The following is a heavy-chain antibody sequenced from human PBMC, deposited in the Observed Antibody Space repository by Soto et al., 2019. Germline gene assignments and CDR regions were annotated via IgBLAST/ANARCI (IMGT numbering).Heavy chain of an antibody. V-gene: IGHV3-9*01. CDR2: IGWDSGTI. CDR3: AKDPHGSAIYGMDV. D-gene: IGHD3-10*01. J-gene: IGHJ6*02. Sequence: EVQLVEAGGGLVQPGRSLRLSCAASGFTFDDYAMHWVRQAPGKGLEWVSGIGWDSGTIGYADSVKGRFTISRDNAKNSLYLQMNSLRAEDTGLNFWAKDPHGSAIYGMDVWGQGTTVTVSS. CDR1: GFTFDDYA.